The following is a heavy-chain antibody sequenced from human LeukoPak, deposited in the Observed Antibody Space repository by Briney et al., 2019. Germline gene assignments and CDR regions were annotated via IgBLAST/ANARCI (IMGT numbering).Heavy chain of an antibody. D-gene: IGHD2-2*01. Sequence: GGSLRLSCTASGFTFDDYPMSWVRQAPGKGLEWVGFIRSKIYGGTTEYAASVKGRFTMSRDDSKSIAYLQMNGLKTEDTAVYYCTSPLGYCSSTSCPEFDYWGQGTLATVSS. V-gene: IGHV3-49*04. CDR2: IRSKIYGGTT. CDR3: TSPLGYCSSTSCPEFDY. J-gene: IGHJ4*02. CDR1: GFTFDDYP.